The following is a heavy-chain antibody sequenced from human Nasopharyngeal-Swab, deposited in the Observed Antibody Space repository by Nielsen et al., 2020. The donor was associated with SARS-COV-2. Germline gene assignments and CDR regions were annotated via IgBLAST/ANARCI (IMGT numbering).Heavy chain of an antibody. Sequence: GESLKISCAASGFTFSSYLMHWVRQAPGKGLVWVSRINSDGSSTSYADSVKGRFTISRDNAKNTLYLQMNSLRAEDTAVYYCARDRRPTDWDYYYGMDVWGQGTTVTVSS. D-gene: IGHD3/OR15-3a*01. CDR2: INSDGSST. CDR3: ARDRRPTDWDYYYGMDV. V-gene: IGHV3-74*01. J-gene: IGHJ6*02. CDR1: GFTFSSYL.